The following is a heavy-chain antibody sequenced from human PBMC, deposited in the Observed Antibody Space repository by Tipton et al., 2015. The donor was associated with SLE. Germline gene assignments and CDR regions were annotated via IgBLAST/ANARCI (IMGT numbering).Heavy chain of an antibody. Sequence: TLSLTCTVSGGSISSSSYYWSWIRQPPGKGLEWIGYIYYSGSTNYNPSLKSRVTISVDTSKNQFSLKLSSVTAADTAVYYCARSKLGPDWGYYFDYWGQGTLVTVSS. CDR2: IYYSGST. CDR1: GGSISSSSYY. D-gene: IGHD7-27*01. J-gene: IGHJ4*02. CDR3: ARSKLGPDWGYYFDY. V-gene: IGHV4-61*01.